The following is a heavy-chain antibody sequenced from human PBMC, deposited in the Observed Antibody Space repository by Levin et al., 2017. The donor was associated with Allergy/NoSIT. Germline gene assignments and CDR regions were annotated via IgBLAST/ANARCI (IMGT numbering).Heavy chain of an antibody. J-gene: IGHJ4*02. CDR2: IWYDGSNK. CDR1: GFTFSNYA. CDR3: ARAIQLWTYDY. V-gene: IGHV3-33*01. Sequence: GGSLRLSCAASGFTFSNYAMHWVRQAPGKGLECVAVIWYDGSNKDYADSVKGRFTIFRDNSKNTLYLQLNSLRAEDTAVYYYARAIQLWTYDYWGQGTLVTVSS. D-gene: IGHD5-18*01.